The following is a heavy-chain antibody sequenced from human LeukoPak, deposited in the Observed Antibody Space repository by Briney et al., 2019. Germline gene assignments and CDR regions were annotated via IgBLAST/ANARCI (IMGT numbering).Heavy chain of an antibody. CDR2: IWYDGSNK. CDR1: GFTFSSYG. J-gene: IGHJ6*04. V-gene: IGHV3-33*01. D-gene: IGHD3-10*01. CDR3: ARNYGSGRLAPYYYYGMDV. Sequence: GGSLRLSCAASGFTFSSYGMHWVRQAPGKGLEWVAVIWYDGSNKYYADSVKGRFTISRDNSKNTLYLQMNSLRAEATAVYYCARNYGSGRLAPYYYYGMDVWGKGTTVTVSS.